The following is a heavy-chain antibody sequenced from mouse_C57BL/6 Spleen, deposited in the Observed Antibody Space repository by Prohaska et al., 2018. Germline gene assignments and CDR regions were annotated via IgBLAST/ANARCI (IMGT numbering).Heavy chain of an antibody. CDR3: MRYGGNYWYFDV. D-gene: IGHD1-1*02. CDR1: GFTFSGFW. Sequence: EVQLLETGGGLVQPGGSRGLSCEGSGFTFSGFWMSWVRQTPGYTLEWIGDIKSDGRAINYAPSIKDRFTSFRDNDKSTLYLQMSNVRSEDTATYFCMRYGGNYWYFDVWGTGTTVTVSS. V-gene: IGHV11-2*01. J-gene: IGHJ1*03. CDR2: IKSDGRAI.